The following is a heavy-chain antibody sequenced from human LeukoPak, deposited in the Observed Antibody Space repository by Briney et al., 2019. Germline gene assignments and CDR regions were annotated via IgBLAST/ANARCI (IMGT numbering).Heavy chain of an antibody. D-gene: IGHD3-10*01. J-gene: IGHJ5*02. CDR2: IYSGGST. CDR3: ARVPNFGYYYGSGLFDP. CDR1: GFTVSSNY. Sequence: GGSLRLSCAASGFTVSSNYMSWARQAPGKGLEWVSVIYSGGSTYYADSVKGRFTISRDNSKNTLYLQMNSLRAEDTAVYYCARVPNFGYYYGSGLFDPWGQGTLVTVSS. V-gene: IGHV3-53*01.